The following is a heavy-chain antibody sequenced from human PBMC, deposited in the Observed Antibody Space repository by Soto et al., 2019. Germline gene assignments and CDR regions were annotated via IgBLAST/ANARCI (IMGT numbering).Heavy chain of an antibody. J-gene: IGHJ4*02. CDR1: GGTFSSYA. CDR3: ARANWLLPNDY. CDR2: IWYDGSNK. D-gene: IGHD3-9*01. Sequence: QVQLVQSGAEVKKPGSSVKVSCKASGGTFSSYAISWVRQAPGQGLEWVAVIWYDGSNKYYADSVKGRFTISRDNSKNTLYLQMNSLRAEDTAVYYCARANWLLPNDYWGQGTLVTVSS. V-gene: IGHV3-33*01.